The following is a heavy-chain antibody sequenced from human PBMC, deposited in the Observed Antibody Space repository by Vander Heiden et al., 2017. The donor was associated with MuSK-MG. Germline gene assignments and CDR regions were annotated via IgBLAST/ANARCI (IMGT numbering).Heavy chain of an antibody. D-gene: IGHD6-19*01. Sequence: QVQLVQSGSELKNPGASVKVSCKASGYTFTSYAMNWVRQAPGQGLEWMGWINTNTGNPIYAQGFTGRFVFSLDTSVSTAYLQISSLEAEDTAVYYCASAYSRGYSSGSNGKYYFDNWGQGTLVTVSS. CDR3: ASAYSRGYSSGSNGKYYFDN. V-gene: IGHV7-4-1*02. J-gene: IGHJ4*02. CDR1: GYTFTSYA. CDR2: INTNTGNP.